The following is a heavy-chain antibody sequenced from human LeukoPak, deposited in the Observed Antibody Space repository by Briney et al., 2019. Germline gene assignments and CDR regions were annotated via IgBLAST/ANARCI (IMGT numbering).Heavy chain of an antibody. D-gene: IGHD3-9*01. CDR3: ARIGGGMERYFDWLPLTHFDY. CDR1: GFTFSSYW. J-gene: IGHJ4*02. Sequence: GGSLRLSCAASGFTFSSYWMSWVRQAPGKGLEWVANIKQDGSEKYYVDSVKGRFTIPRDNAKNSLYLQMNSLRAEDTAVYYCARIGGGMERYFDWLPLTHFDYWGQGTLVTVSS. V-gene: IGHV3-7*01. CDR2: IKQDGSEK.